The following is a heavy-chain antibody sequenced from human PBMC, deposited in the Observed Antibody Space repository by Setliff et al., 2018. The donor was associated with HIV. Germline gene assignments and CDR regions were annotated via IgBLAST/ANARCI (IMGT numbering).Heavy chain of an antibody. D-gene: IGHD2-21*02. CDR2: IYTRGNT. J-gene: IGHJ6*03. CDR3: TRDLWGDDYYYNNMDV. Sequence: SETLSLTCTVSGGSVGSGSYYWSWIRQSPGKGLEWIGRIYTRGNTNYNPSLRSRVTMSVDTSKNQFSLKVTSVTAADTAVYYCTRDLWGDDYYYNNMDVWGKGTTVTVSS. V-gene: IGHV4-61*01. CDR1: GGSVGSGSYY.